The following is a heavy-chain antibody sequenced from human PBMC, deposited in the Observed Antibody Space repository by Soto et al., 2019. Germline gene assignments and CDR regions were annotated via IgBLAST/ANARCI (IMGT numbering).Heavy chain of an antibody. Sequence: EVQLLESGGGLVQPGGSLRFSCAASGFTFSSYGMSWVRQAPGKGLEWVSGISGSGGTYYADSVKGRFTISRDNSKNALYLQMNSLRAEDTAVYYCEKARHYYDSSGYYLSGYFQHGGQGTLVTVSS. CDR1: GFTFSSYG. V-gene: IGHV3-23*01. J-gene: IGHJ1*01. CDR2: ISGSGGT. CDR3: EKARHYYDSSGYYLSGYFQH. D-gene: IGHD3-22*01.